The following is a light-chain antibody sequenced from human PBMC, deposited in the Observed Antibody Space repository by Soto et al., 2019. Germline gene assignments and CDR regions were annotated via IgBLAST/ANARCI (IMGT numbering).Light chain of an antibody. J-gene: IGLJ3*02. CDR2: EGS. CDR1: SSDVGSYNL. Sequence: QSALTQPASVSGSPGQSITISCTGTSSDVGSYNLVSWYQQHPGKAPKLMIYEGSKRPSGVSNRFSGSKSGNTASLTISGLQAEDEADYYCQAYDYSLTASVFGGGTKVTVL. V-gene: IGLV2-23*01. CDR3: QAYDYSLTASV.